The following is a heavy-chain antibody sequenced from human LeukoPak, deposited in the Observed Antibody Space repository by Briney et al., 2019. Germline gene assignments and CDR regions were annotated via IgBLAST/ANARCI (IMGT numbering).Heavy chain of an antibody. Sequence: SVKASCKASGGTFSSYAISWVRQAPGQGLEWMGGIIPIFGTANYAQKFQGRVTITADKSTSTAYMELSSLRSEDTAVYYCAASSGSYSDDAFDIWGQGTMVTVSS. D-gene: IGHD3-10*01. CDR3: AASSGSYSDDAFDI. CDR1: GGTFSSYA. J-gene: IGHJ3*02. V-gene: IGHV1-69*06. CDR2: IIPIFGTA.